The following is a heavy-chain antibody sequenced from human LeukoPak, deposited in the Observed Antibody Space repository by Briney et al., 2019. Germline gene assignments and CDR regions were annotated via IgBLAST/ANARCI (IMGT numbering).Heavy chain of an antibody. V-gene: IGHV1-3*01. CDR2: INAGNGNT. J-gene: IGHJ6*02. D-gene: IGHD3-22*01. CDR3: ARGAEPYYYDSSGYFHPDYGMDV. Sequence: ASVKVSCKASGYTFTSYAMHWVRQAPGQRLEWMGWINAGNGNTKYSQKFQGRVTITRDTSASTAYMELSSLRSEDTAVYYCARGAEPYYYDSSGYFHPDYGMDVWGQGTTVTVSS. CDR1: GYTFTSYA.